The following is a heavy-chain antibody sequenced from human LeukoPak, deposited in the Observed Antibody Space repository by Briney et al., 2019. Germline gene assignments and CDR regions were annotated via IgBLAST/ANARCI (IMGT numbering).Heavy chain of an antibody. CDR1: GFTFSSYA. J-gene: IGHJ4*02. D-gene: IGHD6-13*01. CDR3: ARLGLWQQLGSDY. V-gene: IGHV3-30*04. Sequence: GGSLRLSCAASGFTFSSYAMHWVRQAPGKGLEWVAVISYDGSNKYYADSVKGRFTISRDNSKNTLNLQMNSLRAEDTAVYYCARLGLWQQLGSDYWGQGTLVTVSS. CDR2: ISYDGSNK.